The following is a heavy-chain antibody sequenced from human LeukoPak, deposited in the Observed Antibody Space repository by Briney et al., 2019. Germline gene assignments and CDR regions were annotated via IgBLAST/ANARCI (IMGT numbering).Heavy chain of an antibody. J-gene: IGHJ4*02. D-gene: IGHD1-26*01. CDR2: INPSGGST. V-gene: IGHV1-46*01. Sequence: ASVKVSCKASGYTFINNYVHWVRQAPGQGLEWMGIINPSGGSTRYAQKFQGRVTMTRNTSISTAYMELSSLRSEDTAAYYCARGWGVGATTGFDYWGQGTLVTVSS. CDR1: GYTFINNY. CDR3: ARGWGVGATTGFDY.